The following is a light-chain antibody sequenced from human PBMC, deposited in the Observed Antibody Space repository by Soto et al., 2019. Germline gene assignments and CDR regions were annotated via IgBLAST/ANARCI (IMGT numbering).Light chain of an antibody. Sequence: QSVLTQPRSVSGSPGQSVTISCTGTSSDVGGYNYVSWYQQHPGKAPKLMIYDVSKRPSGVPDRFSGSKSGNTASLTISGLQAEDEAVYYCCSYAGSYPGVFGGGTKVTVL. CDR2: DVS. CDR3: CSYAGSYPGV. CDR1: SSDVGGYNY. V-gene: IGLV2-11*01. J-gene: IGLJ3*02.